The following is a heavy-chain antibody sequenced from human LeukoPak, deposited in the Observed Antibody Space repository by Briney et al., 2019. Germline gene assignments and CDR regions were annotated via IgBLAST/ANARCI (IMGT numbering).Heavy chain of an antibody. CDR2: ISGSGGTT. CDR1: GFTFSSYA. D-gene: IGHD2-21*02. Sequence: GGSLRLSCAASGFTFSSYAMSWVRQAPGKGLEWVSAISGSGGTTYYADSVKGRFTISRDNSKNTLYLQVNGLRTEDTAVYYCAKDRLLNCRGDCYIFDYWGQGTVVTVSS. CDR3: AKDRLLNCRGDCYIFDY. V-gene: IGHV3-23*01. J-gene: IGHJ4*02.